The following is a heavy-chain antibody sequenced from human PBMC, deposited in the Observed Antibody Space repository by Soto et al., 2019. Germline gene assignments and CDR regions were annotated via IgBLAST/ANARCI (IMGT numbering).Heavy chain of an antibody. V-gene: IGHV3-23*01. D-gene: IGHD3-10*01. CDR3: AKDSRLLWFGELSAFDY. CDR2: ISGSGGST. Sequence: GGSLRLSCAASGFTFSSYAMSWVRQAPGKGLEWVSAISGSGGSTYYADSVKGRFTISRDNSKNTLYLQMNSLRAEDTAVYYCAKDSRLLWFGELSAFDYWGQGTLVTVSS. CDR1: GFTFSSYA. J-gene: IGHJ4*02.